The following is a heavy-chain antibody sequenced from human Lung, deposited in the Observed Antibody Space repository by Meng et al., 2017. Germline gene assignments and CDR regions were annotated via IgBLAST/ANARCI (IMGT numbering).Heavy chain of an antibody. V-gene: IGHV1-2*06. D-gene: IGHD6-25*01. J-gene: IGHJ4*02. Sequence: ASVKVSCKPSGYNFTDYYIHWVRRAPGQGLEWMGRIDPKSGDTHYAQKFQARVTMTGDTSISTAYMELSGLTSDDTAMYYCARDEDISAAGNLFGDYWGQGTLVTVSS. CDR2: IDPKSGDT. CDR1: GYNFTDYY. CDR3: ARDEDISAAGNLFGDY.